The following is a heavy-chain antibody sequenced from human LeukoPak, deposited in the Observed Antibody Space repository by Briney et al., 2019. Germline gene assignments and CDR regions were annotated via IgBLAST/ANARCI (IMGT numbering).Heavy chain of an antibody. V-gene: IGHV7-4-1*02. D-gene: IGHD4-23*01. Sequence: GASVKLSCKPSGYIFTRYAIHWVRQAPGQGLERMGWINTNNGNPTYAQGFKGRFVFFLDTSANTTYLQISSLKAEDTAMYYCGRDGNIDFWGQGTLVTVSS. CDR3: GRDGNIDF. CDR1: GYIFTRYA. J-gene: IGHJ4*02. CDR2: INTNNGNP.